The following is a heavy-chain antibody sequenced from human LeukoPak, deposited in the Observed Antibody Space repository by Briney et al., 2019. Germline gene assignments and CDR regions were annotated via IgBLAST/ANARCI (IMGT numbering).Heavy chain of an antibody. CDR2: FYPEDGET. J-gene: IGHJ6*02. V-gene: IGHV1-24*01. D-gene: IGHD2-8*01. Sequence: ASVKVSCKVSGYTLTELSMHWVRQAPGKGLEWMGGFYPEDGETIYAQKFQGRVTMTEDTSTDTAYMELSSLRSEDTAVYYCATRPPYCTNGVCGYYYYYGMDVWGQGTTVTVSS. CDR3: ATRPPYCTNGVCGYYYYYGMDV. CDR1: GYTLTELS.